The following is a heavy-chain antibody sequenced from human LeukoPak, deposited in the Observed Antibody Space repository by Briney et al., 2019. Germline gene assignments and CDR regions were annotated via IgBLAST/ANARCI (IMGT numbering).Heavy chain of an antibody. J-gene: IGHJ5*02. D-gene: IGHD5-24*01. Sequence: ASVKVSCKAFGYTFTNNWMHWVRQAPGQGPEWMGLISPTGGSTAYAQKIQGRVTLTRDMSTSTDYLELSSLRSEDTAVYYCARDNSVRDEAWWFYPWGQGTLVTVSS. CDR3: ARDNSVRDEAWWFYP. V-gene: IGHV1-46*01. CDR2: ISPTGGST. CDR1: GYTFTNNW.